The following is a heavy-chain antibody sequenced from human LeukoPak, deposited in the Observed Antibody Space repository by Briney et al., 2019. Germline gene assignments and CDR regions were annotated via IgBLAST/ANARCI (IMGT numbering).Heavy chain of an antibody. D-gene: IGHD2-15*01. CDR3: ARARYCSGGSCYWTPYYYYGMDV. V-gene: IGHV1-69*06. Sequence: SVTVSCKAAGGTFTIYAISWVRQAPGQGHEWMGGIIPIFGTANYSQKFQGRVTTTAGKSTSTAYMELSSLRSEDTAVYYCARARYCSGGSCYWTPYYYYGMDVWGKGTTVTVSS. CDR1: GGTFTIYA. CDR2: IIPIFGTA. J-gene: IGHJ6*04.